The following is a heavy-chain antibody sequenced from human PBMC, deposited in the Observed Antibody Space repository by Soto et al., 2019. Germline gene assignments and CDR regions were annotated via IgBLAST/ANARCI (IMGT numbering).Heavy chain of an antibody. V-gene: IGHV3-33*01. J-gene: IGHJ4*02. CDR1: GFTFSSHG. D-gene: IGHD6-19*01. CDR3: ATDYSSTGYGLVY. Sequence: GGSLRLSCAASGFTFSSHGMHWVRQAPGKGLEWVAVIWSDGSNEYYADSVKGRFTISRDNSKNTLYLQMSSLRVEDTAVYYCATDYSSTGYGLVYWGQGALVPVYS. CDR2: IWSDGSNE.